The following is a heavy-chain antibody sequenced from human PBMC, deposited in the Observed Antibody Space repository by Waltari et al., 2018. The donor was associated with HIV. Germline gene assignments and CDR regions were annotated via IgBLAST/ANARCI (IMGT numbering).Heavy chain of an antibody. D-gene: IGHD4-17*01. V-gene: IGHV4-34*02. J-gene: IGHJ4*02. CDR2: IVHNGSP. CDR1: GGPFNGYY. CDR3: ARVPRSVMGPPGDI. Sequence: QVRLQQWGAGVLKPSETLSLTCAVFGGPFNGYYWTWIRQPPGKGLEWIGEIVHNGSPNYSPSLKSRFTISADVSKKQFSLQLRSVTAADTAVYYCARVPRSVMGPPGDICGPGTLVTVSS.